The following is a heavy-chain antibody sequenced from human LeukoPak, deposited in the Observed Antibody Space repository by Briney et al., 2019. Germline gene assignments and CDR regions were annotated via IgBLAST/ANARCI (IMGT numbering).Heavy chain of an antibody. Sequence: GGSLRLSCAASGFTFSSYWMSWVRQAPGKGLEWVANIKQDGSEKYYVDSVKGRFTISRDNAKNSLYLQMNSLRAEDTAVYYCARGDTYYYDSSGYYYADYWGQGTLVTVSS. CDR2: IKQDGSEK. D-gene: IGHD3-22*01. CDR3: ARGDTYYYDSSGYYYADY. V-gene: IGHV3-7*03. CDR1: GFTFSSYW. J-gene: IGHJ4*02.